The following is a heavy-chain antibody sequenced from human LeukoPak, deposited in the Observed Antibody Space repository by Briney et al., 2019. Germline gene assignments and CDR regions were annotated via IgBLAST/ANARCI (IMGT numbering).Heavy chain of an antibody. Sequence: PSQTLSLTCTVSGGSISSGDYYWSWLRQPPGKGLEWIGYIYYSGSTYYNPSLKSRATISVDTSKNQFSLKLSSVTAADTAVYYCARGDFWSGYSNWFDPWGQGTLVTVSS. CDR2: IYYSGST. V-gene: IGHV4-30-4*01. J-gene: IGHJ5*02. D-gene: IGHD3-3*01. CDR3: ARGDFWSGYSNWFDP. CDR1: GGSISSGDYY.